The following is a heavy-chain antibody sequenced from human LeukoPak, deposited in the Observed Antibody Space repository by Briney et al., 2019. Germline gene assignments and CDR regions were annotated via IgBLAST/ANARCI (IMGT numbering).Heavy chain of an antibody. V-gene: IGHV1-18*01. D-gene: IGHD4-23*01. CDR2: ISAYNGNT. CDR1: GYTFTSYG. J-gene: IGHJ4*02. Sequence: ASAKVSCKASGYTFTSYGISWVRQAPGQGLEWMGWISAYNGNTSYAQKLQGRVTMTRDTSTSTVYMELSSLRSEDTAVYYCARDRAVVPPWNFDYWGQGTLVTVSS. CDR3: ARDRAVVPPWNFDY.